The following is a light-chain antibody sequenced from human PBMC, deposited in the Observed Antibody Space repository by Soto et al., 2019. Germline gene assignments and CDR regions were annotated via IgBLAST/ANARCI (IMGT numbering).Light chain of an antibody. CDR3: QQYGSSPLT. V-gene: IGKV3-20*01. CDR1: QSVRASH. Sequence: EIVLTQSPGTLSLSRGERATLSCRASQSVRASHLAWYQQKPGQAHRLLIYGASSRATGIPDRFSGGGSGTDFTLTMSRLEPEDFAVYYCQQYGSSPLTFGGGTKVESK. CDR2: GAS. J-gene: IGKJ4*01.